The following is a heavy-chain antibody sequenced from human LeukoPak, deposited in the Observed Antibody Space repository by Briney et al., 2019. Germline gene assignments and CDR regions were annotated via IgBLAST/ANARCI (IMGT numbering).Heavy chain of an antibody. CDR1: GVSVSSYQ. D-gene: IGHD3-10*01. J-gene: IGHJ5*02. CDR3: ARDTIFHYYGSGRHFNWFDP. Sequence: SETLSLTCTVSGVSVSSYQWSWIRQPAGKGLEWIGRTYITENTDDDPSNYNPSFKSRVTVSVDRSKNQFSLRLRSVSAADTAVYFCARDTIFHYYGSGRHFNWFDPWGQGTLVTVSS. V-gene: IGHV4-4*07. CDR2: TYITENTDDDPS.